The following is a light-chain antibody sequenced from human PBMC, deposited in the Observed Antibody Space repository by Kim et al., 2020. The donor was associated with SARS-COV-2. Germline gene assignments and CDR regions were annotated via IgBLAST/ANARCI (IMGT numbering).Light chain of an antibody. Sequence: EVVMTQSPATLSVSPGERATLSCRASQTVARNLGWYQQKPGQAPRLLIHDASTRATGIPARFSGSGSGTEFTLTISSLQSEDFAVYYCQQYNNWPFTFGGGTKLEI. CDR3: QQYNNWPFT. CDR2: DAS. CDR1: QTVARN. J-gene: IGKJ4*01. V-gene: IGKV3-15*01.